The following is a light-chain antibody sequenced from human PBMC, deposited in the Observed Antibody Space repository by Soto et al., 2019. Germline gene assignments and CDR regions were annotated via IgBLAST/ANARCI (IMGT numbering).Light chain of an antibody. CDR2: EVS. V-gene: IGLV2-8*01. Sequence: QSALTQPPSASGSPGQSVTISCTGTSSDVGGYNFVSWYQQHPGKAPKLMIYEVSERPSGVPDRFSGTKSGNTASLTVSGLQAEDADDYYCSSYGGSNIVVFGGGTKLTVL. CDR3: SSYGGSNIVV. J-gene: IGLJ2*01. CDR1: SSDVGGYNF.